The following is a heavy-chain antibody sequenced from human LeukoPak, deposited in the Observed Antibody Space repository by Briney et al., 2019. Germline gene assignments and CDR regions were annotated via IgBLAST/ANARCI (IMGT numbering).Heavy chain of an antibody. CDR2: IKHSGST. CDR1: GGSFSGYY. Sequence: SETLSLTCAVYGGSFSGYYWSWIRQPPGKGLEWIGEIKHSGSTNYNPSLKSRVSISVDTSKNHFSLRLSSVTAADTAVYYCARAIWGRYSGYAYFDFWGQGTLVTVSS. J-gene: IGHJ4*02. V-gene: IGHV4-34*01. D-gene: IGHD5-12*01. CDR3: ARAIWGRYSGYAYFDF.